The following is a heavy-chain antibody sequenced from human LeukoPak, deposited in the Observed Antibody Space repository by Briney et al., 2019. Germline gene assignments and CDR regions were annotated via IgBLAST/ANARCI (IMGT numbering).Heavy chain of an antibody. CDR2: VDPEDGET. CDR1: GYTFTDYY. D-gene: IGHD6-6*01. J-gene: IGHJ5*02. Sequence: ASVKISCKVSGYTFTDYYMHWEQQAPGKGLEWMGLVDPEDGETIYAEKFQGRVTITAGTSTDTAYMELSSLRSEDTAVYYCATGSSSPPLCWFDPWGQGTLVTVSS. V-gene: IGHV1-69-2*01. CDR3: ATGSSSPPLCWFDP.